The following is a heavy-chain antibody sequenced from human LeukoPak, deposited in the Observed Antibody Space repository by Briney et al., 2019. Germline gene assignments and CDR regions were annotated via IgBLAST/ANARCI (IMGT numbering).Heavy chain of an antibody. V-gene: IGHV3-9*01. Sequence: PGGSLRLSCAASGFTFDDYAMHWVRHAPGEGLEWVSGISWNSGSIGYADSVKGRFTISRDNAKNSLYLQMNSLRAEDTALYYCAKDKSYAHNFGYWGQGTLVTVSS. J-gene: IGHJ4*02. CDR3: AKDKSYAHNFGY. D-gene: IGHD1-26*01. CDR1: GFTFDDYA. CDR2: ISWNSGSI.